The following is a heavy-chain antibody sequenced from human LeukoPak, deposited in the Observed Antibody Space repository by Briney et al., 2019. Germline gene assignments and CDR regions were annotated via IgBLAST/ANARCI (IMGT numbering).Heavy chain of an antibody. CDR3: ARLQGDYSFY. V-gene: IGHV4-39*01. D-gene: IGHD4-17*01. J-gene: IGHJ4*02. CDR1: GGSISSSSYY. Sequence: PSETLSLTCTVSGGSISSSSYYWGWIRQPPGKGLEWIGSIYYSGSTYYNPSLKSRVTISVDTSKNQFSLKLSSVTAADTAVYYCARLQGDYSFYWGQGTLVTVSS. CDR2: IYYSGST.